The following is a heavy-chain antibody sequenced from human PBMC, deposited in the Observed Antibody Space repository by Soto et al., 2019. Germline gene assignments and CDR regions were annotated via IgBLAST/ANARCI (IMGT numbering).Heavy chain of an antibody. CDR2: ISGSGGST. D-gene: IGHD3-22*01. CDR3: AKDSSLGSDSSGYSDY. V-gene: IGHV3-23*01. J-gene: IGHJ4*02. Sequence: GGSLRRSCPATGFPCSSYTMSLVRHAPGKGLEWVSAISGSGGSTYYADSVKGRFTISRDNSKNTLYLQMNSLRAEDTAVYYCAKDSSLGSDSSGYSDYWGQGSLVTVST. CDR1: GFPCSSYT.